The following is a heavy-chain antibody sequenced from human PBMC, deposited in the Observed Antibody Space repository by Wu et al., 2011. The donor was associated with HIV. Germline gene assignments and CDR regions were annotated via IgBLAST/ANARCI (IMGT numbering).Heavy chain of an antibody. J-gene: IGHJ5*02. D-gene: IGHD4-11*01. V-gene: IGHV1-69*15. CDR1: GVTFSDST. CDR2: IIPMSAST. CDR3: ARCYSNGWFDT. Sequence: QVQLVQSGAEVKKPGSSVKVSCTASGVTFSDSTFGWVRQAPGQGLEWMGRIIPMSASTNYAQKLQGRVTITADASTSTVYMELSSLRYEDTAIYYCARCYSNGWFDTWGQGTRVSVVL.